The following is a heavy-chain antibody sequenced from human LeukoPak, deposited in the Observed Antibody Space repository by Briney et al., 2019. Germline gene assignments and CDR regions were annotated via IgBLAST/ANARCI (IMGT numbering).Heavy chain of an antibody. Sequence: SETLSLICSVSGGSISSSSYFWGWIRQPPGKGLEWIGSIYYSGSTYSNPSLKSRVTISVDTSKSHFSLKLSSVTAADTAVYYCAREGYTYGSFDYWGQGTLVTVSS. CDR1: GGSISSSSYF. CDR3: AREGYTYGSFDY. V-gene: IGHV4-39*02. CDR2: IYYSGST. D-gene: IGHD5-18*01. J-gene: IGHJ4*02.